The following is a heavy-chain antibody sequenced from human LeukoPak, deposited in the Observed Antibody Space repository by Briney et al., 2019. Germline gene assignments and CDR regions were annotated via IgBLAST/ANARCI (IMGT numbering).Heavy chain of an antibody. CDR3: ASIVVVPAAMPTYFDY. Sequence: KSSETLSLTCTVSGGSISSSSYYWGWIRQPPGKGLEWIGSIYYSGSTYYNPSLKSRVTISVDTSKNQFSLKLSSVTAADTAVYYCASIVVVPAAMPTYFDYWGQGTLVTVSS. V-gene: IGHV4-39*01. CDR2: IYYSGST. J-gene: IGHJ4*02. CDR1: GGSISSSSYY. D-gene: IGHD2-2*01.